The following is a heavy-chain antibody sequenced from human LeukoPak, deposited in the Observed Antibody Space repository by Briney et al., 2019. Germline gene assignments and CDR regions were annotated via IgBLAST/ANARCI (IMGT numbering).Heavy chain of an antibody. J-gene: IGHJ6*03. CDR3: ARVEEGYGSGRRENYYYYMDV. CDR2: IYYTGST. V-gene: IGHV4-39*07. D-gene: IGHD3-10*01. CDR1: GGSIISNSYY. Sequence: SETLSLTCTVSGGSIISNSYYWGWIRQPPGKGLDWIGSIYYTGSTYYNPSLKSRVTISVDTSKKQFSLKLSSVTAADTAVYYCARVEEGYGSGRRENYYYYMDVWGKGTTVTIS.